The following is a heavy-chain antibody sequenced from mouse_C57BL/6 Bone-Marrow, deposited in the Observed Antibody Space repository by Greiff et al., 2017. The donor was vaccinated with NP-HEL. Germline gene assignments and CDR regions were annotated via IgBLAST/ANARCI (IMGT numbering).Heavy chain of an antibody. CDR2: ISDGGSYT. V-gene: IGHV5-4*01. CDR3: ARDNGDGGRTYFGD. D-gene: IGHD4-1*01. J-gene: IGHJ2*01. Sequence: EVQVVESGGGLVKPGGSLKLSCAASGFTFSSYAMSWVRQTPEKRLEWVATISDGGSYTYYPDNVKGRFTISRDNAKNNLYLQMSHLKSEDTAMYDCARDNGDGGRTYFGDWGKGTTLAV. CDR1: GFTFSSYA.